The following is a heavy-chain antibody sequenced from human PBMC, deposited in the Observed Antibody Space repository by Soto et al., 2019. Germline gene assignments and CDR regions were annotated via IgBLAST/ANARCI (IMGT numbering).Heavy chain of an antibody. D-gene: IGHD3-3*01. Sequence: SETLPLTCAVSGGSISSGGYCWSWIRQPPGKGLEWIGYIYHSGSTYYNPSLKSRVTISVDRSKNQFSLKLSSVTAADTAVYYCARGGIFGVGPMDVWGQGTTVTVSS. CDR1: GGSISSGGYC. CDR3: ARGGIFGVGPMDV. CDR2: IYHSGST. V-gene: IGHV4-30-2*01. J-gene: IGHJ6*02.